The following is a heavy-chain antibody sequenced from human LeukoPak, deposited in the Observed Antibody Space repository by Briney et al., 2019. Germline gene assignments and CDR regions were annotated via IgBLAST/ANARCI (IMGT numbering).Heavy chain of an antibody. D-gene: IGHD3-3*01. CDR1: GGSISSSSYY. J-gene: IGHJ4*02. CDR3: ARHVPYDFWGGYCFGYFDY. Sequence: SETLSLTCTVSGGSISSSSYYWGWIRQPPGKGLEWIGSIYYSGSTYYNPSLKSRVTISVDTSKNQFSLNLSSVTAPDTGVYYRARHVPYDFWGGYCFGYFDYWGQGTLVTVSS. CDR2: IYYSGST. V-gene: IGHV4-39*01.